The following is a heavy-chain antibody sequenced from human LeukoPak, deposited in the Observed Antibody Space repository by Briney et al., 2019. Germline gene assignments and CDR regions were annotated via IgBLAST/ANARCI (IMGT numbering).Heavy chain of an antibody. D-gene: IGHD6-6*01. Sequence: PGGSLRLSCAASGFTFSSYAMHWVRQAPGKGLEWVAVISYDGSNKYYADSVKGRFTISRDNSKNTLYLQMNSLRAEDTAVYYCARDQYSSSSCVDYWGQGTLVTVSS. CDR1: GFTFSSYA. CDR3: ARDQYSSSSCVDY. V-gene: IGHV3-30*04. CDR2: ISYDGSNK. J-gene: IGHJ4*02.